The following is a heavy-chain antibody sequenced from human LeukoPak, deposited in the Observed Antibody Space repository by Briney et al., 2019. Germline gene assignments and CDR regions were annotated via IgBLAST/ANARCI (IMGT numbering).Heavy chain of an antibody. V-gene: IGHV3-23*01. CDR1: GFTFSNYA. D-gene: IGHD6-19*01. Sequence: GGSLRLSCAASGFTFSNYAMSWVRQAPGKGLEWVSVISGNGGSTSYADSAKGRFTISRDDSKDMLYLQMNSLRAGDTATYYCAKHGYSSGWPQVPSQHWGQGTLVTVSS. CDR2: ISGNGGST. CDR3: AKHGYSSGWPQVPSQH. J-gene: IGHJ1*01.